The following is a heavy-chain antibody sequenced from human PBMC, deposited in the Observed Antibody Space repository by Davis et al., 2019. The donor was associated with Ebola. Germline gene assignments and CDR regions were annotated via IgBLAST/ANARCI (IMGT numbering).Heavy chain of an antibody. CDR2: VYNDGRT. D-gene: IGHD4-23*01. CDR1: RFTVSSNH. J-gene: IGHJ4*02. Sequence: PGGSLRLSCAASRFTVSSNHVTWVRQAPGKGLEWVSIVYNDGRTYYADSVKGRFTVSRHNSENTLYLQMNSLRPDATAMYYCAGFGGYSYWGQGTLVTVSS. CDR3: AGFGGYSY. V-gene: IGHV3-53*04.